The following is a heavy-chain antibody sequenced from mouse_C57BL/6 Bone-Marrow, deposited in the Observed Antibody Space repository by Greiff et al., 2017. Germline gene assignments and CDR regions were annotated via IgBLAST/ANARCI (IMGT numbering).Heavy chain of an antibody. D-gene: IGHD2-5*01. CDR1: GFTFSDYG. J-gene: IGHJ1*03. V-gene: IGHV5-15*01. CDR2: ISNLAYSI. Sequence: EVKLMESGGGLVQPGGSLKLSCAASGFTFSDYGMAWVRQAPRKGPEWVAFISNLAYSIYYADTVTGRFTISRENAKNTLYLEMSSLRSEDTAMYYCAGRYSNSWYIDVWGTGTTVTVSS. CDR3: AGRYSNSWYIDV.